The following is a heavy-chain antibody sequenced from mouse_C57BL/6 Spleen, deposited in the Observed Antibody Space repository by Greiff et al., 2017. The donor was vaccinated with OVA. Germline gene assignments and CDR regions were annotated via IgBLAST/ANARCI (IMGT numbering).Heavy chain of an antibody. CDR2: ISYDGSN. D-gene: IGHD2-3*01. V-gene: IGHV3-6*01. Sequence: EVKLVESGPGLVKPSQSLSLTCSVTGYSITSGYYWNWIRQFPGNKLEWMGYISYDGSNNYNPSLKNRISITRDTAKNQFFLKLNSVTTEDTATYYCARIYDGYDYYAMDYWGQGTSVTVSS. J-gene: IGHJ4*01. CDR3: ARIYDGYDYYAMDY. CDR1: GYSITSGYY.